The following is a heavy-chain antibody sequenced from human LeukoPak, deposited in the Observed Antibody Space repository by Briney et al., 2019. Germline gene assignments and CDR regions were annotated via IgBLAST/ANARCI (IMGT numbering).Heavy chain of an antibody. CDR3: ARLYWGSGFDY. Sequence: PGGFLRLSCAASGFTVSRNYMSWVRQAPGKGLECVSVIYSGGGTYYAAAVKGRFTISRDNSKNTLYLQMNSLRAEDTAVYYCARLYWGSGFDYWGQGTLVTVSS. CDR1: GFTVSRNY. V-gene: IGHV3-66*01. CDR2: IYSGGGT. J-gene: IGHJ4*02. D-gene: IGHD2-8*02.